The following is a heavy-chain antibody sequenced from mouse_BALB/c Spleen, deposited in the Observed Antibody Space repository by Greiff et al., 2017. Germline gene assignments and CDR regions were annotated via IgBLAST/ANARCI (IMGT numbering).Heavy chain of an antibody. Sequence: VQLQQSGAELVKPGASVKLSCTASGFNIKDYYMHWVKQRPEQGLEWIGWIDPENGNTIYDPKFQGKASITADTSSNTAYLQLSSLTSEDTAVYYCARRGYDGWFAYWGQGTLVTVSA. CDR2: IDPENGNT. J-gene: IGHJ3*01. V-gene: IGHV14-1*02. CDR3: ARRGYDGWFAY. CDR1: GFNIKDYY. D-gene: IGHD2-14*01.